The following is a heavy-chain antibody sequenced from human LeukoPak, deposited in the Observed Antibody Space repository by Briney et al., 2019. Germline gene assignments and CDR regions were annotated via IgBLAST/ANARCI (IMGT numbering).Heavy chain of an antibody. J-gene: IGHJ4*02. CDR2: INPNSGGT. D-gene: IGHD3-16*01. Sequence: ASVKVSCKASGYTFTGYYMHWVRQAPGQGLEWMGWINPNSGGTNYAQKFQGRVTMTRNTSISTAYMELSSLRSEDTAVYYCAREPGLGGVLDYWGQGTLVTVSS. V-gene: IGHV1-2*02. CDR1: GYTFTGYY. CDR3: AREPGLGGVLDY.